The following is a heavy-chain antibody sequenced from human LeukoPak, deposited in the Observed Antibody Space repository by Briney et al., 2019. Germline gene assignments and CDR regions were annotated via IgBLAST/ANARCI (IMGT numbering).Heavy chain of an antibody. Sequence: GGSLRLSCAASGFTFSDYYMSWIRQAPGKGLEWVGRIKSKTDGGTTDYAAPVKGRFTISRDDSKNTLYLQTNSLKTEDTAVYYCTTLYSYGDYWGQGTLVTVSS. J-gene: IGHJ4*02. CDR3: TTLYSYGDY. V-gene: IGHV3-15*01. D-gene: IGHD5-18*01. CDR1: GFTFSDYY. CDR2: IKSKTDGGTT.